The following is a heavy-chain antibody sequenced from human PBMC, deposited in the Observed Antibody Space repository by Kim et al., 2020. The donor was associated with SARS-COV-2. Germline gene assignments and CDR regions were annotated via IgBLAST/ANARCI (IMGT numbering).Heavy chain of an antibody. Sequence: YADSVKGRFTISRDNSKNTLYLQMNSLRAEDTAVYYCAKDRGLAVAGLGYWGQGTLVTVSS. V-gene: IGHV3-33*06. J-gene: IGHJ4*02. D-gene: IGHD6-19*01. CDR3: AKDRGLAVAGLGY.